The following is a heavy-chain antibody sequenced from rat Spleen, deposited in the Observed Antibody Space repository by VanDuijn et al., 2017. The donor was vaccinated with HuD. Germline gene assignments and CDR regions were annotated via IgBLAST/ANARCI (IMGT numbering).Heavy chain of an antibody. Sequence: EVQLVESGGGLVQPGRSLKLSCAASGFTLSDYYMAWVRQAPKKGLEWVASISYEGSGTYYGDSVKGRFTISRDNAKSTLYLQMDSLRSEDTATYYCTTSNYYSSFIYLDAWGQGASVTVSS. D-gene: IGHD1-2*01. J-gene: IGHJ4*01. V-gene: IGHV5-22*01. CDR2: ISYEGSGT. CDR1: GFTLSDYY. CDR3: TTSNYYSSFIYLDA.